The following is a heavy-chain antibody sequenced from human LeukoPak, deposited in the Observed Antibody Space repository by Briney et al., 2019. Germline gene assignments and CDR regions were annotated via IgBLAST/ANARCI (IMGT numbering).Heavy chain of an antibody. CDR1: GGSISSGSYY. V-gene: IGHV4-61*02. Sequence: PSETLSLTCTVSGGSISSGSYYWNWIRQPAGKGLEWIGRTYTSGTTDYNSSLKSRVTISVDTSKNQFSLKLSSVTAADTAVYYCARWGDLYWYFDLWGRGILVTVSS. CDR3: ARWGDLYWYFDL. J-gene: IGHJ2*01. D-gene: IGHD2-21*02. CDR2: TYTSGTT.